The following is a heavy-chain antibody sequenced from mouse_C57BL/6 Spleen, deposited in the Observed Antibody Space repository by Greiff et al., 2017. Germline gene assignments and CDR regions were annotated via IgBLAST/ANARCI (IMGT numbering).Heavy chain of an antibody. J-gene: IGHJ4*01. CDR3: ARCPYYYGSSYNAMDY. CDR2: INPNNGGT. V-gene: IGHV1-22*01. Sequence: VQLQQSGPELVKPGASVKMSCKASGYTFTDYNMHWVKQSHGKSLEWIGYINPNNGGTSYNQKFKGKATLTVNKSSSTAYMELRSLTSEDSAVYYCARCPYYYGSSYNAMDYWGQGTSVTGSS. CDR1: GYTFTDYN. D-gene: IGHD1-1*01.